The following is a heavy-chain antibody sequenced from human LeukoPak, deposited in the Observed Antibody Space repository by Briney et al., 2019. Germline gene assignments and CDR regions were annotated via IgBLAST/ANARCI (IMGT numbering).Heavy chain of an antibody. D-gene: IGHD2-2*01. Sequence: PSETPSLTCAVYGGSFSGYYWSWIRQPPGKGLEWIGEINHSGSTNYNPSLKSRVTISVDTSKNQFSLKLSSVTAADTAVYYCARGIPGSVVVPAALYYFDYWGQGTLVTVSS. CDR2: INHSGST. CDR1: GGSFSGYY. CDR3: ARGIPGSVVVPAALYYFDY. V-gene: IGHV4-34*01. J-gene: IGHJ4*02.